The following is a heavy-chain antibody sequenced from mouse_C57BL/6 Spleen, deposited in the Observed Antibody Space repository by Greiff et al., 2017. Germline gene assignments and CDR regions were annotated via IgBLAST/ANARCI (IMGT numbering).Heavy chain of an antibody. J-gene: IGHJ4*01. CDR2: IYPGSGNT. CDR1: GYTFTDYY. CDR3: ARDGSSSYYAMDY. Sequence: QVQLQQSGAELVRPGASVKLSCKASGYTFTDYYINWVKQRPGQGLEWIARIYPGSGNTYYNEKFKGKATLTAEKSSSTAYMQLSSLTSEDSAVYFCARDGSSSYYAMDYGGQEPQSPSPQ. D-gene: IGHD1-1*01. V-gene: IGHV1-76*01.